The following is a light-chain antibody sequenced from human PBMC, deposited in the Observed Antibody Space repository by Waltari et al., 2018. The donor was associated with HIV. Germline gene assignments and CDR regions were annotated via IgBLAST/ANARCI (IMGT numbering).Light chain of an antibody. J-gene: IGLJ2*01. CDR2: EVT. CDR3: SSYTSSSTLV. V-gene: IGLV2-14*01. Sequence: QSALTQPASVSGSPGQSITISCTGTYRDVGGYTYVSWFQQRPGKAPKLIVYEVTHRPSGVSNRFSASKSGNTASLTISGVQAEDEADYYCSSYTSSSTLVFGGGTKLTVL. CDR1: YRDVGGYTY.